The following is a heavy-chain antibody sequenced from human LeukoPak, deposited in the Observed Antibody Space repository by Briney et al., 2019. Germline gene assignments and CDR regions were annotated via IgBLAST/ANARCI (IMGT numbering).Heavy chain of an antibody. CDR2: IIPMVGIA. D-gene: IGHD6-19*01. J-gene: IGHJ4*02. Sequence: SVKVSCKASGGTFSRYAISWVRQAPGQGLEWMGGIIPMVGIANYAQKFQGRVTITADESTSTAYMELSSLRSEDTAVYYCARDRPYTGGWRGFDYWGQGTLVTVSS. V-gene: IGHV1-69*01. CDR3: ARDRPYTGGWRGFDY. CDR1: GGTFSRYA.